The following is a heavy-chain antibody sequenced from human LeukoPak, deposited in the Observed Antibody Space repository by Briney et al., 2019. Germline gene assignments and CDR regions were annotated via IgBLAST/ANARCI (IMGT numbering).Heavy chain of an antibody. V-gene: IGHV1-2*02. Sequence: GASVRVSCKAPVYTFTSYGISGVRQAPGQGLERMGWINPNSGGTNYAQKFQGRVTMTRDTSISTAYMELSRLRSDDTAVYYCARDKSNGRGLNAFDIWGQGTMVTVSS. CDR3: ARDKSNGRGLNAFDI. J-gene: IGHJ3*02. D-gene: IGHD3-10*01. CDR1: VYTFTSYG. CDR2: INPNSGGT.